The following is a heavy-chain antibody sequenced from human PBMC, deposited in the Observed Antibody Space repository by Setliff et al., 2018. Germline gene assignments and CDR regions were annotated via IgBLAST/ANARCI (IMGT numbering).Heavy chain of an antibody. V-gene: IGHV4-38-2*02. CDR1: GESFDTFY. D-gene: IGHD3-22*01. CDR2: LFDGGSA. Sequence: SETLSLTCNVFGESFDTFYWGWIRQSPVKGLEWIGSLFDGGSAYYSPSLKSRASISLDASKNQFALKLTSATAADTAVYYCARDPHYDPTYSLPGHAFDFWGQGIMVTVSS. CDR3: ARDPHYDPTYSLPGHAFDF. J-gene: IGHJ3*01.